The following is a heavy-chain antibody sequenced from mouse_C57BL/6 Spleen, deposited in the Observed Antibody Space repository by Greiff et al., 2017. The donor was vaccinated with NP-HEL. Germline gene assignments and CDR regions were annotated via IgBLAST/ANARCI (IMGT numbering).Heavy chain of an antibody. CDR1: GFTFSSYG. V-gene: IGHV5-6*01. CDR2: ISSGGSYT. J-gene: IGHJ3*01. Sequence: VQLQQSGGDLVKPGGSLKLSCAASGFTFSSYGMSWVRQTPDKRLEWVATISSGGSYTYYPDSVKGRFTISRDNAKNTLYLQMSSLKSEDTAMYYCARREGTGFAYWGQGTLVTVSA. CDR3: ARREGTGFAY. D-gene: IGHD3-3*01.